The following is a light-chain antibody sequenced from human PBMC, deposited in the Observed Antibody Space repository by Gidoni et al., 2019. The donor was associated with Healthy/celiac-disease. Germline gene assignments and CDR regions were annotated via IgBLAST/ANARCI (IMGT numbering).Light chain of an antibody. CDR1: QSVLYSSNNKNY. V-gene: IGKV4-1*01. Sequence: DIVMTQSTDSLAVSLGERATINCKFSQSVLYSSNNKNYLAWYQQKPGQPPKLLIYWASTRESGVPDRFSGSGSGTDFTLTISSLQAEDVAVYYCQQYYSTPYTFGQGTKLEIK. CDR3: QQYYSTPYT. CDR2: WAS. J-gene: IGKJ2*01.